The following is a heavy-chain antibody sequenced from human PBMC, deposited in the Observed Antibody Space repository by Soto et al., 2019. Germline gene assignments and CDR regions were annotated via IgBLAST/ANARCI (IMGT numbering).Heavy chain of an antibody. Sequence: QVQLVQSGAEVKKPGASVKVSCKASGYTFTSYAMHWVRQAPGQRLEWMGWINAGNGNTKYSPKFQGRVTITRATSASTDHMQLSSLRSEDTAVYYCARGVVVPAARFHYCGQGTLVTVSS. CDR2: INAGNGNT. J-gene: IGHJ4*02. CDR1: GYTFTSYA. D-gene: IGHD2-2*01. CDR3: ARGVVVPAARFHY. V-gene: IGHV1-3*01.